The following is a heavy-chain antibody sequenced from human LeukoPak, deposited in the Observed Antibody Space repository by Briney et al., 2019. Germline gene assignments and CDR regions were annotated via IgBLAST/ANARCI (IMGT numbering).Heavy chain of an antibody. CDR3: ARGITGTNNWFDP. CDR2: IYSGGAT. V-gene: IGHV3-66*02. Sequence: GGSLRLSCAASGFTVSSSYMSWVRQAPGKGLEWVSLIYSGGATYYADSVKGRFTISRGNSKNTLYLQMNSLRGGDTAVYYCARGITGTNNWFDPWGQGTLVTVSS. CDR1: GFTVSSSY. D-gene: IGHD1/OR15-1a*01. J-gene: IGHJ5*02.